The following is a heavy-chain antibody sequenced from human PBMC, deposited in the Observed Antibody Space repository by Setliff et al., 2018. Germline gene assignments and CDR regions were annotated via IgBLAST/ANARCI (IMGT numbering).Heavy chain of an antibody. D-gene: IGHD3-3*01. Sequence: SETLSLTCTVSGVSIRGFYWTWIRQSPKRGLEWLGYAFHAGKTDYNPSLMSRVIISIDMSRKQFSLKLSSVTAADTAMYFCARGGYNSRSGYSAYYYDYWGQGALVTVSS. V-gene: IGHV4-59*03. CDR1: GVSIRGFY. CDR3: ARGGYNSRSGYSAYYYDY. CDR2: AFHAGKT. J-gene: IGHJ4*02.